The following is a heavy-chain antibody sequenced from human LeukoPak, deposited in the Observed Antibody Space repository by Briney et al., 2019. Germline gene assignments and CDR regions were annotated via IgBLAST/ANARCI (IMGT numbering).Heavy chain of an antibody. Sequence: GESLKISCKGSGYSFTSYWIGWVRQMPGKGLEWMGIIYPGDSDTRYSPSFQGQVTISADKSISTAYLQWSSLKASGTAMYYCARRRYYDSSGYSYFDYWGQGTLVTVSS. CDR3: ARRRYYDSSGYSYFDY. V-gene: IGHV5-51*01. J-gene: IGHJ4*02. CDR1: GYSFTSYW. CDR2: IYPGDSDT. D-gene: IGHD3-22*01.